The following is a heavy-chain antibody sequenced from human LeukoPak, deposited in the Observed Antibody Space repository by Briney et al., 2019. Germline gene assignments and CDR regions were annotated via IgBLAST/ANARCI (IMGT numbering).Heavy chain of an antibody. Sequence: GGSLRLSCAASRFTFSTYWMSWVRQAPGKGLEWVANIKQDGSEKYYVDSVKGRFTISRDNSKNTLYLQMNSLRAEDTAVYYCARRAGAYSHPYDYWGQGTLVTVSP. CDR3: ARRAGAYSHPYDY. D-gene: IGHD4/OR15-4a*01. CDR2: IKQDGSEK. CDR1: RFTFSTYW. V-gene: IGHV3-7*03. J-gene: IGHJ4*02.